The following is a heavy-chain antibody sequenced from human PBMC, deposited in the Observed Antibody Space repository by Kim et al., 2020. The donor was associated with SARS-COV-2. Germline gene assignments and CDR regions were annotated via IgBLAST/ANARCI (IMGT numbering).Heavy chain of an antibody. CDR1: GFTFSSYE. J-gene: IGHJ3*02. CDR3: AHTSGSYYAYDAFDI. Sequence: GGSLRLSCAASGFTFSSYEMNWVRQAPGKGLEWVSYISSSGSTIYYADSVKGRFTISRDNAKNSLYLQMNSLRAEDTAVYYCAHTSGSYYAYDAFDIWGQGTMVTVSS. CDR2: ISSSGSTI. V-gene: IGHV3-48*03. D-gene: IGHD1-26*01.